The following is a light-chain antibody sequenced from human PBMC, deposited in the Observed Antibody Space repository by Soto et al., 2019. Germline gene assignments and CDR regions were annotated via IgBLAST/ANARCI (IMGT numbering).Light chain of an antibody. CDR2: EGS. V-gene: IGLV2-23*03. J-gene: IGLJ2*01. CDR3: CSYAGISTFVV. CDR1: SSDVGTYNL. Sequence: QSALTQPASVSGSPGQSITISCTGTSSDVGTYNLVSWYQQHPGKAPKLMIYEGSKRPSGVSNRFSGSKSGNTASLTISGLQAEDEAEYYCCSYAGISTFVVFGGGTKLTVL.